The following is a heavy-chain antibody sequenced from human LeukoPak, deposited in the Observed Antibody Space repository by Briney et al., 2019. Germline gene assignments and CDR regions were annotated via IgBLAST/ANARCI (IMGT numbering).Heavy chain of an antibody. CDR2: ITNSGDII. CDR3: ARDRGDSGYPLFDY. CDR1: GFTFSNYR. D-gene: IGHD5-12*01. V-gene: IGHV3-48*04. J-gene: IGHJ4*02. Sequence: GGSLRLSCAASGFTFSNYRMNWVRQAPGKGLEWISFITNSGDIIYYADSVKGRFTISRDNAKNSVYLQMNSLRAEDTAMYYCARDRGDSGYPLFDYWGQGTLVTVSS.